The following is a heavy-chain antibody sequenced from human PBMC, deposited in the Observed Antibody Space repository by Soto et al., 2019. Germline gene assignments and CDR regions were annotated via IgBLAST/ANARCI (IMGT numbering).Heavy chain of an antibody. J-gene: IGHJ6*02. CDR3: ARDLVVVVPAAMRYYYYGMDV. D-gene: IGHD2-2*01. CDR1: GDSISSTNYY. Sequence: SETLSLTCTVSGDSISSTNYYWSWIRQPPGKRLEWIGYIYYSGSTNYNPSLKSRVTISVDTSKNQFSLKLSSVTAADTAVYYCARDLVVVVPAAMRYYYYGMDVWGQGTTVTVSS. CDR2: IYYSGST. V-gene: IGHV4-61*01.